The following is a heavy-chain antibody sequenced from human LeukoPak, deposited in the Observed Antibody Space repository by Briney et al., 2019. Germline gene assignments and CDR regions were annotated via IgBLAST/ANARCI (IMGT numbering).Heavy chain of an antibody. J-gene: IGHJ1*01. Sequence: GGSLRLSCAASGFTFSSYGMHWVRQAPGKGLEWVAVISYDGSNKYYADSVKGRFTISRDNSKNTLYLQMNSLRAEDTAVYYCAKRRDGYTNAEYFQHWGQGTLVTVSS. CDR3: AKRRDGYTNAEYFQH. V-gene: IGHV3-30*18. D-gene: IGHD5-24*01. CDR2: ISYDGSNK. CDR1: GFTFSSYG.